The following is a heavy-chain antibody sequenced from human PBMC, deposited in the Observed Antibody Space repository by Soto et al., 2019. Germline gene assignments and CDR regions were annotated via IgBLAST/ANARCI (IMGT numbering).Heavy chain of an antibody. V-gene: IGHV4-39*01. CDR1: GGSISSSSYY. CDR2: IYYSGST. Sequence: QLQLQESGPGLVKPSETLSLTCTVSGGSISSSSYYWGWIRQPPGKGQEWIGSIYYSGSTYYNPSLKSRVTISVDTSKNQFSLKLSSVTAADTAVYYCARQRSGYDPPRGWGQGTLVTVSS. D-gene: IGHD3-10*01. CDR3: ARQRSGYDPPRG. J-gene: IGHJ4*02.